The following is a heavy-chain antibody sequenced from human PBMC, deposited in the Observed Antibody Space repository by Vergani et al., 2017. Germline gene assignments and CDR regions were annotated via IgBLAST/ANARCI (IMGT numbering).Heavy chain of an antibody. CDR2: INQSGST. J-gene: IGHJ6*03. CDR3: ARGSVSSSWTQGYYYYYYMGV. CDR1: GGSFSGYY. V-gene: IGHV4-34*01. Sequence: QVQLQQWGAGLLKPSETLSLTCAVYGGSFSGYYWSWIRQPPGKGLEWIGEINQSGSTNYNPSLKRRVTISIDTSKNQFSLKLSSVTAANTAVYYCARGSVSSSWTQGYYYYYYMGVWGKGTTVTVSS. D-gene: IGHD6-13*01.